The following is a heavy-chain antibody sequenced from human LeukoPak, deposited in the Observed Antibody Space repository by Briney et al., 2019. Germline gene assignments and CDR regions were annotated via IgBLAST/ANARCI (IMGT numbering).Heavy chain of an antibody. J-gene: IGHJ4*02. V-gene: IGHV3-23*01. CDR1: GFTFSSYG. D-gene: IGHD1-26*01. Sequence: GGTLRLSCAASGFTFSSYGMSWVRQAPGKGLEWVSAISGSGGSTYYADSVKGRFTISRDNSKNTLYLQMNSLRAEDTALYYCAATYSGNWEFDYWGQGTLVTVSS. CDR2: ISGSGGST. CDR3: AATYSGNWEFDY.